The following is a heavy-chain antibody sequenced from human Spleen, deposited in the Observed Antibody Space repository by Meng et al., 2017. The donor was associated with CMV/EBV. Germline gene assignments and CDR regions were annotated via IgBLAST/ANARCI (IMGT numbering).Heavy chain of an antibody. CDR3: ARDRIVAGNGEFWFDP. Sequence: SETLSLTCAISGDSVSSNSVAWNWIRQSPSRGLEWLGRTYYRSKWFSDYAVSVRSRISFNPDTSKNQFSLQLNSVTPEDTAVYYCARDRIVAGNGEFWFDPWGQGTLVTVSS. V-gene: IGHV6-1*01. CDR1: GDSVSSNSVA. D-gene: IGHD6-19*01. CDR2: TYYRSKWFS. J-gene: IGHJ5*02.